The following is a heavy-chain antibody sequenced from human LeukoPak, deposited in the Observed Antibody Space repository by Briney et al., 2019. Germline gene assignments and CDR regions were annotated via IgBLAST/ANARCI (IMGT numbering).Heavy chain of an antibody. Sequence: ASVKVSCKASGYTFSSNYMHWVRQAPGQGLEWMGIINPSGGSTNYAQKFQGRVTMTRDTSTSTVYMELSSLRSDDTAVYYCAREYYYGSGNYHNRIDYWGQGTLVTVSS. CDR2: INPSGGST. D-gene: IGHD3-10*01. CDR1: GYTFSSNY. V-gene: IGHV1-46*01. CDR3: AREYYYGSGNYHNRIDY. J-gene: IGHJ4*02.